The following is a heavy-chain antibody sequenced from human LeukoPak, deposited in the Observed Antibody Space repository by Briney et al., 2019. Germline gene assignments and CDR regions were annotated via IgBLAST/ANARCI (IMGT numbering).Heavy chain of an antibody. D-gene: IGHD6-13*01. CDR1: GGSFSGYY. J-gene: IGHJ5*02. Sequence: PSETLSLTCAVYGGSFSGYYWSWIRQPPGKGLEWIGEINHSGSTNYNPSLKSRVTISVDTSKNQFSLKLSSVTAADTAVYYCARGRGYLVDPWGQGTLGTVSS. CDR3: ARGRGYLVDP. CDR2: INHSGST. V-gene: IGHV4-34*01.